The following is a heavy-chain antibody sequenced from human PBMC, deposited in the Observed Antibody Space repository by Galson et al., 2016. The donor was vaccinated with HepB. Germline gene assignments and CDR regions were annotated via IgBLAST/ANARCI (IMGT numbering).Heavy chain of an antibody. CDR2: ISYDGGYI. CDR1: GFTFSNYG. J-gene: IGHJ5*02. Sequence: SLRLSCAASGFTFSNYGMHWVRQAPGKGLEWVALISYDGGYIYYADSVKGRFTISRDNSKNTWYLQMNSLRDEDTAVYYCAKDRNSMIVVGDSWLDPWGQGTLVTVSS. D-gene: IGHD3-22*01. V-gene: IGHV3-30*18. CDR3: AKDRNSMIVVGDSWLDP.